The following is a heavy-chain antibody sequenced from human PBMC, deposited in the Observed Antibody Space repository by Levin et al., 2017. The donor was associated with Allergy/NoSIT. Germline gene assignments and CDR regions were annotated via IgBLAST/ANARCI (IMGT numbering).Heavy chain of an antibody. CDR3: ARILWRRPPTDRDEDWWFDS. Sequence: SGPTLVKPTETLTLTCTVSGFSLANPRMGVSWIRQPPGKALEWLAHIFSNDEKSYSTSLNNRLTISKDTSKSQVVLTMTNMDPVDTATYYCARILWRRPPTDRDEDWWFDSWGQGTLVTVSS. CDR1: GFSLANPRMG. V-gene: IGHV2-26*01. CDR2: IFSNDEK. J-gene: IGHJ5*01. D-gene: IGHD1-1*01.